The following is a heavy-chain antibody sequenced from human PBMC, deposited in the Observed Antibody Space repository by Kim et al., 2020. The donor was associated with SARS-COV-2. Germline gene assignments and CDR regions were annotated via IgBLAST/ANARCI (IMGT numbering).Heavy chain of an antibody. V-gene: IGHV1-24*01. CDR2: FDPEDGET. Sequence: ASVKVSCKLSDYSLKELSIHWVRQAPGKGLEWMGGFDPEDGETVYAQKFQGRVTMTEDTTTDTAYMELSRLTFEDTAMYYCARRQNVGRAFDILGQGTKV. J-gene: IGHJ3*02. CDR1: DYSLKELS. D-gene: IGHD1-26*01. CDR3: ARRQNVGRAFDI.